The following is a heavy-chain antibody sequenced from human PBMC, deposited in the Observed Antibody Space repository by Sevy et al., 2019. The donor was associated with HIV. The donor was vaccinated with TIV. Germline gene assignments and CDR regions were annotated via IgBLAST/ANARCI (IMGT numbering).Heavy chain of an antibody. J-gene: IGHJ4*02. D-gene: IGHD4-17*01. CDR2: IKPDGSET. CDR3: ARDVSSPYGDYEGYYFDL. Sequence: GRSLRLSCAASQFIFSDYWMSWVRQAPGKGLEWVANIKPDGSETYYVDSVKGRFTVSRDNAKKSVFLQMSRLRVDDTAVYFCARDVSSPYGDYEGYYFDLWGQGNLVTVSS. V-gene: IGHV3-7*01. CDR1: QFIFSDYW.